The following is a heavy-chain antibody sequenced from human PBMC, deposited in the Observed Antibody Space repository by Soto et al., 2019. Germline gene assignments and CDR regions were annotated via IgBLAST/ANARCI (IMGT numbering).Heavy chain of an antibody. Sequence: ASVKVSCKVSGYTLTELSMHWVRQAPGKGLEWMGGFDPEDGETIYAQKFQGRVTMTEDTSTDTAYMELSSLRSEDTAVYYCATEVTGGSYYDEDYWGQGTLVTVSS. V-gene: IGHV1-24*01. CDR3: ATEVTGGSYYDEDY. D-gene: IGHD1-26*01. CDR1: GYTLTELS. J-gene: IGHJ4*02. CDR2: FDPEDGET.